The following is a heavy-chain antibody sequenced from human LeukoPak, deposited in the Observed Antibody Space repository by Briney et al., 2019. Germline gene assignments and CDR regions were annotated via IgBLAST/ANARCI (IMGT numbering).Heavy chain of an antibody. CDR1: YA. CDR3: AKDLRLYLFDY. J-gene: IGHJ4*02. V-gene: IGHV3-23*01. CDR2: ISGSGGST. Sequence: YAXXWVRQAPXKGLEWVSAISGSGGSTYYADSVKGRFTISRENSKNRLYLQMNSLRAEDTAVYYCAKDLRLYLFDYWGQGTLVTVSS.